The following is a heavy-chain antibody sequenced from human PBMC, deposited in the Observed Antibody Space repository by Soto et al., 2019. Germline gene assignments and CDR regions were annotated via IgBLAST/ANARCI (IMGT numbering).Heavy chain of an antibody. Sequence: SETLSLTCTVSGGSISSYYWSWIRRPPGKGLEWIGYIYYSGSTKYNPSLKSRVTISVDTSKNQFSLKLSSVTAADTAVYYCARHPTVTEYYFDYWGQGTLVTVSS. D-gene: IGHD4-17*01. J-gene: IGHJ4*02. CDR2: IYYSGST. V-gene: IGHV4-59*08. CDR3: ARHPTVTEYYFDY. CDR1: GGSISSYY.